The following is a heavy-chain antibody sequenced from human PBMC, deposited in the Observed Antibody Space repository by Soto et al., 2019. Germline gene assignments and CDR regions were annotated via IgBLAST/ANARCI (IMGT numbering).Heavy chain of an antibody. V-gene: IGHV3-33*01. CDR1: GFTFSSYG. CDR2: IWYDGSNT. Sequence: QVQLVESGGGVVQPGRSQRLSCAVSGFTFSSYGMHWVRQAPGKGLGWVAVIWYDGSNTYYADPVKGRFTISRDNSKTTLYLPMNSLRGEATAVYYCARDYSSSWYGFNYWCQGTLLTVSS. D-gene: IGHD6-13*01. CDR3: ARDYSSSWYGFNY. J-gene: IGHJ4*02.